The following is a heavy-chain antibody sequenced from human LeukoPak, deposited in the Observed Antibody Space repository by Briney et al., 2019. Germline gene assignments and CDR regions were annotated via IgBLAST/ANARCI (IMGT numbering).Heavy chain of an antibody. V-gene: IGHV1-2*02. CDR2: INPKTGGT. J-gene: IGHJ4*02. CDR1: GYTFTGYY. D-gene: IGHD5-12*01. CDR3: ARERYTAYGNFDY. Sequence: ASVKVSCKTSGYTFTGYYMHWVRQAPGQGLEWMGWINPKTGGTNYVQKFQGRVTMTRDPSISTAYMELSGLRADDTAVYYCARERYTAYGNFDYWGQGTQVTVSS.